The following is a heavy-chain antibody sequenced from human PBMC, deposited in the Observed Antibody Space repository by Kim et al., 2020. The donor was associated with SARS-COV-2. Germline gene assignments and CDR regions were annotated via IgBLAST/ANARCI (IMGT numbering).Heavy chain of an antibody. Sequence: YDKGFTGRFGFSLDTSVSTAYLQISSLKAEDTAVYYCARPTYNYYYGMDVWGQGTTVTVSS. J-gene: IGHJ6*02. V-gene: IGHV7-4-1*02. D-gene: IGHD2-2*02. CDR3: ARPTYNYYYGMDV.